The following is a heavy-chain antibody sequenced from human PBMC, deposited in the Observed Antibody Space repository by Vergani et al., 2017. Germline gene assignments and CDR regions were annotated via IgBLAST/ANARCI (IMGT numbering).Heavy chain of an antibody. CDR1: GGSIISYY. Sequence: QVQLQESGPGLVKPSETLSLTCTVSGGSIISYYWSWIRQPPGKGLEWIGYIYYSGSTNYNPSLKSRVTISVDTSKNQFSLKLSSVTAADTAVYYCARAGVPAALDYWGQGTLVTVSS. V-gene: IGHV4-59*01. CDR2: IYYSGST. CDR3: ARAGVPAALDY. J-gene: IGHJ4*02. D-gene: IGHD2-2*01.